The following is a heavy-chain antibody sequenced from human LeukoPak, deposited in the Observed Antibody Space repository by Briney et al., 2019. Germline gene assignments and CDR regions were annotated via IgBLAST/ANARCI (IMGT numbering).Heavy chain of an antibody. Sequence: MGWISAYNGNTYYAQKLQGRVTMTSDTSTGTAYLELRSLRSDDTAVYYCARASTGLSGIDYWGQGTLVTVSS. J-gene: IGHJ4*02. CDR3: ARASTGLSGIDY. V-gene: IGHV1-18*01. CDR2: ISAYNGNT. D-gene: IGHD1-20*01.